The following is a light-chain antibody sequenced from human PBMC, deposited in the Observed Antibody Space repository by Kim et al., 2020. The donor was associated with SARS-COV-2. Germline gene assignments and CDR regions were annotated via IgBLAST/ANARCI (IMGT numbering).Light chain of an antibody. CDR1: QSISSW. J-gene: IGKJ4*01. Sequence: DIQMTQSPSTLSASVGDRVTITCRASQSISSWLAWYQQKPGKAPKSLIYAASNLQSGVPSKFSGSGSGTDFTLTINTLQPEDFATYYCQQYYNYPLTFGGGTKV. V-gene: IGKV1-5*01. CDR3: QQYYNYPLT. CDR2: AAS.